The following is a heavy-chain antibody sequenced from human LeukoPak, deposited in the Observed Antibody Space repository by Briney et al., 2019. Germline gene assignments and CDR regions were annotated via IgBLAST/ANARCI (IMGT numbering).Heavy chain of an antibody. CDR2: INHSRST. J-gene: IGHJ5*02. CDR1: GGSFSGYY. CDR3: ARVVRGVIRWFDP. V-gene: IGHV4-34*01. D-gene: IGHD3-10*01. Sequence: SETLSLTCAVYGGSFSGYYWSWVRQPPGKGLEWIGEINHSRSTNYNPSLKSRVTISVDTSKNQFSLKLSSVTAADTAVYYCARVVRGVIRWFDPWGQGTLVTVSS.